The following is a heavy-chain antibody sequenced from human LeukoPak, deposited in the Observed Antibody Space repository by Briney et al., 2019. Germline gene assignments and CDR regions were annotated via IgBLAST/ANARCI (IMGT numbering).Heavy chain of an antibody. CDR2: INPRNGDT. CDR1: GYTFTVNH. D-gene: IGHD2-8*01. V-gene: IGHV1-2*02. Sequence: GASVKVCCKASGYTFTVNHLHLVRQAPGQAPEWMGKINPRNGDTEYPQKFQARVAMTRDTSTNTAYMELRSLISDDTAIYYCARDVGAPARGNALDHWGQGSLVTVSS. CDR3: ARDVGAPARGNALDH. J-gene: IGHJ4*02.